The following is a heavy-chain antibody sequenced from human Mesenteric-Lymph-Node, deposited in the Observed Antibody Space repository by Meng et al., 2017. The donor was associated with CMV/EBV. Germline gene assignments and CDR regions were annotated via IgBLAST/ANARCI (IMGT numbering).Heavy chain of an antibody. CDR1: GFTFSSYA. J-gene: IGHJ6*02. CDR3: ARDSYYDFWSVKYYYYGMDV. D-gene: IGHD3-3*01. CDR2: ISYDGSNK. V-gene: IGHV3-30-3*01. Sequence: GESLKISCAASGFTFSSYAMHWVRQAPGKGLEWVAVISYDGSNKYYADSVKGRFTISRDNSKNTLYLQMNSLRAEDTAVYYCARDSYYDFWSVKYYYYGMDVWGQGTTVTVSS.